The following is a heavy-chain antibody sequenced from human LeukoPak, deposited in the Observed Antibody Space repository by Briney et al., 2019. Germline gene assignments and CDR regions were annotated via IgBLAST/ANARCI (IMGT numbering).Heavy chain of an antibody. V-gene: IGHV1-58*01. CDR1: GFTFTSSA. J-gene: IGHJ6*04. D-gene: IGHD3-10*01. CDR3: AADFRITTAGNYYYYGMDV. Sequence: GASVKVSCKASGFTFTSSAVQWVRQARGQRLEWIGWTVVGSGNTNYAQKFQERVTITRDMSTSTAYMELSSLRSEDTAVYYCAADFRITTAGNYYYYGMDVWGKGTTVTVSS. CDR2: TVVGSGNT.